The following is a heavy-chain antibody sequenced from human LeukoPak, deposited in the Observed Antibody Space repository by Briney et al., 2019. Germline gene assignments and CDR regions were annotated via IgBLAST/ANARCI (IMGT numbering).Heavy chain of an antibody. CDR2: IYYSGST. D-gene: IGHD4-17*01. V-gene: IGHV4-39*02. CDR1: GGSISSSTYY. Sequence: SETLSLTCSVSGGSISSSTYYWGWIRQPPGKGLDWIGNIYYSGSTYYNPSLKSRFTISVDTSKNHFSLKLTSVTAADTAVYYCARDYGDYAFDSWGQGTLVTVSS. CDR3: ARDYGDYAFDS. J-gene: IGHJ4*02.